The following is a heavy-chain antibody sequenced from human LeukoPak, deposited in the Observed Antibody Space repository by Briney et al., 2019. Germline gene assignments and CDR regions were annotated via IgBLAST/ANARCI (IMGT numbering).Heavy chain of an antibody. D-gene: IGHD3-10*01. J-gene: IGHJ4*02. CDR3: AKGRGLIIPLDY. CDR2: ISGSGDTT. CDR1: XFTFSSYF. V-gene: IGHV3-23*01. Sequence: QPGGSLRLSCAASXFTFSSYFMSWVRQAPGKGQECVSGISGSGDTTYYADSVKGRFTISRDNSKNTLYLQMNSLRAEDTAVYYCAKGRGLIIPLDYWGQGTLVTVSS.